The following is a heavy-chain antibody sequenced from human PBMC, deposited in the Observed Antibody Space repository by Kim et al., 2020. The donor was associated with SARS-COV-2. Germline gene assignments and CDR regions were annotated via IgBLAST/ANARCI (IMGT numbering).Heavy chain of an antibody. D-gene: IGHD6-13*01. Sequence: GGSLRLSCAASGFTFSDYYMSWIRQAPGKGLEWVSYISSSGSTIYYADSVKGRFTISRDNAKNSLYLQMNSLRAEDMAVYYCAREAAAAPYYFDYWGQGTLVTVSS. J-gene: IGHJ4*02. CDR3: AREAAAAPYYFDY. CDR2: ISSSGSTI. V-gene: IGHV3-11*04. CDR1: GFTFSDYY.